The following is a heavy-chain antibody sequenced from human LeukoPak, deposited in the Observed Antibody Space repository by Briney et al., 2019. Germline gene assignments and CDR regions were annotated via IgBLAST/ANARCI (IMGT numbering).Heavy chain of an antibody. Sequence: GGSLRLSCAASGFTFSSYWMSWVRQAPGKGLEWVANIKQDGSEKYYVDSVKGRFTISRDNAKNSLYLQMNSLRAEDTAVYYCARESAAVAGSDFDYWGQGTLVTVSS. V-gene: IGHV3-7*01. CDR1: GFTFSSYW. CDR3: ARESAAVAGSDFDY. D-gene: IGHD6-19*01. J-gene: IGHJ4*02. CDR2: IKQDGSEK.